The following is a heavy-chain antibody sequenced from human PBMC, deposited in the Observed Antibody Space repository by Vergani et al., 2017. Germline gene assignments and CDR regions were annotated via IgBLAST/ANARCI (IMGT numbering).Heavy chain of an antibody. CDR1: GYTFTSYD. J-gene: IGHJ6*03. V-gene: IGHV1-8*01. CDR3: AMQVVGAPFDYYYYMDV. CDR2: MNPNSGNT. D-gene: IGHD1-26*01. Sequence: QVQLVQSGAEVKKPGASVKVSCKASGYTFTSYDINWVRQATGQGLEWLGWMNPNSGNTGYAQKFQGRVTMTRNTSISTAYMELSSLRSEDTAVYYCAMQVVGAPFDYYYYMDVWGKGTTVTVSS.